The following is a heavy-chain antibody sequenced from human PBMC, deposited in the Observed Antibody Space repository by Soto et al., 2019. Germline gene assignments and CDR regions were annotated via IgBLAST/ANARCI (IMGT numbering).Heavy chain of an antibody. CDR2: IKQDGSEK. J-gene: IGHJ4*02. Sequence: GGSLRLSCADSGFTFSSYWMSWVRQAPGKGLEWVANIKQDGSEKYYVDSVKGRFTISRDNAKNSLYLQMNSLRAEDTAVYYCARVIPGSDCGGDCYLNGFDYWGQGTLVTVSS. CDR1: GFTFSSYW. V-gene: IGHV3-7*01. CDR3: ARVIPGSDCGGDCYLNGFDY. D-gene: IGHD2-21*02.